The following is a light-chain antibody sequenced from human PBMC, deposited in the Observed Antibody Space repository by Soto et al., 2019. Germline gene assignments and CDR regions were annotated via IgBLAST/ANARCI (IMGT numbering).Light chain of an antibody. CDR1: QSLLHSNGYNY. V-gene: IGKV2-28*01. J-gene: IGKJ1*01. CDR3: MQDLQAPWT. Sequence: DIVMTQSPLSLPVTPGEPASISCRSSQSLLHSNGYNYLDWYLQNPGQSPQPLIYLGSNRASGVPDRFSGSGSGTDFTLKISRVEAEDVGVYYCMQDLQAPWTFGQGTKVEIK. CDR2: LGS.